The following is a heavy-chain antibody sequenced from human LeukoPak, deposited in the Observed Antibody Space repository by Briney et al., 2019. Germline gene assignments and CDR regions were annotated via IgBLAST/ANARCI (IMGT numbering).Heavy chain of an antibody. D-gene: IGHD5-12*01. J-gene: IGHJ5*02. CDR3: ARVKGNIVATGRYWFDP. V-gene: IGHV4-4*07. Sequence: SETLSLTCTVSGGSISSHFWSWIRQPAGKGLEWFGRIYASGSTNYNPSLKSRVTMSIDTSKNQFSLNLSSVTAADTAMYYCARVKGNIVATGRYWFDPWGQGTLVTVSS. CDR1: GGSISSHF. CDR2: IYASGST.